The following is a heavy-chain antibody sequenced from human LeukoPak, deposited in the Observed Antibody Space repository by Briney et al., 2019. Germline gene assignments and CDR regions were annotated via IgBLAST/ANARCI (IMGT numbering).Heavy chain of an antibody. J-gene: IGHJ4*02. V-gene: IGHV3-48*03. D-gene: IGHD6-13*01. Sequence: PGGSLRLSCAASGFTFSSYEMNWVRQAPGQGLELVSYISSSDSTIYYANSVNGRFTISRDNANNSLYLLMNCLRAEDTAVYYCAISSSWFPRDYWGQGTLDSVSS. CDR1: GFTFSSYE. CDR3: AISSSWFPRDY. CDR2: ISSSDSTI.